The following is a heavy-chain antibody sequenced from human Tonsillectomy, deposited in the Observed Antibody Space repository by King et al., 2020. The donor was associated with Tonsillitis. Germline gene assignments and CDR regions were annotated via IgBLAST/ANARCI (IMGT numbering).Heavy chain of an antibody. CDR2: ISYDGRNK. J-gene: IGHJ4*02. CDR3: ETTGLIEGLSDF. D-gene: IGHD1-14*01. CDR1: GFTFSRNG. Sequence: VQLVESGGGVVQPGRSLRLSCAASGFTFSRNGMHWVRQAPGKGLEWVALISYDGRNKYYADSAKGRFTISRDNSKNTLYLQMNSLRAEDTAVYYCETTGLIEGLSDFWGQGTLVTVSS. V-gene: IGHV3-30*03.